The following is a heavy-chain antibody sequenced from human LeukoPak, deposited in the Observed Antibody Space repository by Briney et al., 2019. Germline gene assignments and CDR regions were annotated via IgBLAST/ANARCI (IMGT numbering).Heavy chain of an antibody. V-gene: IGHV4-4*02. Sequence: SGTLSLTCAVSGGSISSPNWWTWVRQPPGKGLEWIGEIYHSWRTNSNPSLESRVIMSIDKSKNQFSLKLTSVTAADTAVYYCARVGHNWFDPWGQGTLVTVSS. J-gene: IGHJ5*02. CDR1: GGSISSPNW. CDR2: IYHSWRT. CDR3: ARVGHNWFDP. D-gene: IGHD1-26*01.